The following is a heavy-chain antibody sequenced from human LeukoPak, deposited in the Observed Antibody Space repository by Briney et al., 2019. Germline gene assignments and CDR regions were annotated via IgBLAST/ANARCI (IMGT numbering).Heavy chain of an antibody. V-gene: IGHV1-46*01. CDR3: AKSRDGYNPTDY. CDR2: INPSGGST. J-gene: IGHJ4*02. CDR1: GYTFTSYY. D-gene: IGHD5-24*01. Sequence: ASVKVSCTASGYTFTSYYMHWVRQAPGQGLEWMGIINPSGGSTSYAQKFQGRVTMTRDTSTSTVYMELSSLRSEDTAVYYCAKSRDGYNPTDYWGQGTLVTVSS.